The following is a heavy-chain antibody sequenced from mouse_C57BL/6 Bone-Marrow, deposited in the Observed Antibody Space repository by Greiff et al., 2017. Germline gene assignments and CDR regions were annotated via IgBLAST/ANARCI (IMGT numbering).Heavy chain of an antibody. CDR1: GYTFTSYW. V-gene: IGHV1-55*01. CDR2: IYPGSGST. J-gene: IGHJ2*01. Sequence: QVQLQQPGAELVKPGASVKMSCKASGYTFTSYWITWVKQRPGQGLEWIGDIYPGSGSTNYNEKFKSKATLTVDTSSSTAYMQLSSLTSEDSAVYYWARSQLRLRTPYYWGQGTTLTVSS. CDR3: ARSQLRLRTPYY. D-gene: IGHD3-2*02.